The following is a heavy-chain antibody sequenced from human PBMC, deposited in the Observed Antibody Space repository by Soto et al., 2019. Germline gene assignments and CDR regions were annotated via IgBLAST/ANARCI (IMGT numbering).Heavy chain of an antibody. CDR2: INSDGSVS. J-gene: IGHJ6*03. CDR1: GFTFRNYW. CDR3: ARGDCVGGSCYSLAGSFYYYMEA. V-gene: IGHV3-74*02. Sequence: EVQLVESGGGLVQPGGSLRLSCAASGFTFRNYWMYWVRQAPGQGLEWVSRINSDGSVSSYADSVKGRLTISRDNVKNTLYLLMDSLRAEDTAVYYCARGDCVGGSCYSLAGSFYYYMEAWGKGTTVTVFS. D-gene: IGHD2-15*01.